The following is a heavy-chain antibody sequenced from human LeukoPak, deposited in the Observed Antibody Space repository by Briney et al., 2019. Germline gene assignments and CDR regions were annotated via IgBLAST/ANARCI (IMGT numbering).Heavy chain of an antibody. V-gene: IGHV1-3*01. CDR2: INAGNGNT. J-gene: IGHJ6*02. CDR3: ARDLPLIYYYGMDV. CDR1: GYTFTSYA. D-gene: IGHD5/OR15-5a*01. Sequence: ASVKVSCKASGYTFTSYAMHWVRQAPGQRLEWMGWINAGNGNTKYSQKFRGRVTITRDTSASTAYMELSGLRSEDTAVYYCARDLPLIYYYGMDVWGQGTTVTVSS.